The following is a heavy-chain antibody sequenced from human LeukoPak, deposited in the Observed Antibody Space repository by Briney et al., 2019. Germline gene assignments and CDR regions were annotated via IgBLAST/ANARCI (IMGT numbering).Heavy chain of an antibody. Sequence: PSETLSLTCTVSGDSISSYYWSWIRQPPGKGLEWIGYIYYSGSTNYNPSLKSRVTISVDTSKDQFSLKLSSVTAADTAVYYCARGDRGDPSRFEYWGQGTLVTVSS. CDR3: ARGDRGDPSRFEY. CDR1: GDSISSYY. CDR2: IYYSGST. J-gene: IGHJ4*02. D-gene: IGHD4-17*01. V-gene: IGHV4-59*01.